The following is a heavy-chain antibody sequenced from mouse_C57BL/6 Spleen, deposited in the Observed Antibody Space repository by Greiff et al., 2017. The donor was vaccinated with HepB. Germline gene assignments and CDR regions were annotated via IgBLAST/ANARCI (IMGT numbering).Heavy chain of an antibody. CDR3: ARASFGDY. J-gene: IGHJ2*01. CDR1: GFTFSSYA. V-gene: IGHV5-4*01. Sequence: EVQVVESGGGLVKPGGSLKLSCAASGFTFSSYALSWVRQTPEKRLEWVATISDGGSYTYYPDNVKGRFTISRDNAKNNLYLQMSHLKSEDTAMYYCARASFGDYWGQGTTLTVSS. D-gene: IGHD6-1*01. CDR2: ISDGGSYT.